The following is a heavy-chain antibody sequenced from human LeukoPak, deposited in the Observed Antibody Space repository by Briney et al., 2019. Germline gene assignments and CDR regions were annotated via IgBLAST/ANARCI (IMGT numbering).Heavy chain of an antibody. CDR3: ARRLDYYDSSGYPYYYYGMDV. CDR1: GGSISSYY. V-gene: IGHV4-59*08. J-gene: IGHJ6*02. D-gene: IGHD3-22*01. Sequence: SETLSLTCTVSGGSISSYYWSWIRQPPGKGLEWIGYIYYSGSTNYNPSLKSRVTISVDTSKNQFSLKLSSVTAADMAVYYCARRLDYYDSSGYPYYYYGMDVWGQGTTVTVSS. CDR2: IYYSGST.